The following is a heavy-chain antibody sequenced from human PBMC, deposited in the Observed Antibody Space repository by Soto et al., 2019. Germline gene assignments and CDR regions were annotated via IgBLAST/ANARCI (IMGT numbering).Heavy chain of an antibody. Sequence: GGSLRVSCAASGFTFSSYAMSWVRQAPGKGLEWVSAISGSGGSTYYTDSVKGRFTISRDNSKNTLYLQMNSLRAEDTAVYYCAKGGAAAGTYYYYGMDVWGQVSTGTLSS. CDR2: ISGSGGST. J-gene: IGHJ6*02. V-gene: IGHV3-23*01. D-gene: IGHD6-13*01. CDR1: GFTFSSYA. CDR3: AKGGAAAGTYYYYGMDV.